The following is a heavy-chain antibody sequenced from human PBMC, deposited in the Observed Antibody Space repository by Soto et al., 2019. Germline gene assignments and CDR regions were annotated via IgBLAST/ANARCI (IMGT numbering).Heavy chain of an antibody. CDR2: ISYDGSNK. V-gene: IGHV3-30-3*01. CDR1: GFTFSSFS. J-gene: IGHJ4*02. D-gene: IGHD6-19*01. CDR3: ARTTAVAGTPEFDY. Sequence: QVQLVESGGGVVQPGRSLRLSCAASGFTFSSFSLHWVRQAPGKGLEWLALISYDGSNKYNADSVKGRFTNSRDNSNNTLYLQLTSLRPEDTAVYYCARTTAVAGTPEFDYWGQGTLVTVSS.